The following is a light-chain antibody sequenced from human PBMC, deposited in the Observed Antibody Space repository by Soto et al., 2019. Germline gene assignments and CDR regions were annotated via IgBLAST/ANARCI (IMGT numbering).Light chain of an antibody. V-gene: IGKV3-20*01. CDR3: HQYGGSPRT. J-gene: IGKJ3*01. CDR2: GAS. Sequence: EIVLTQSPGTLSLSPGERATLSCRASQSVNNNYLAWYQQKLGQAPRLLIYGASSRATGIPDRFSGSGSGTDFTLTISRLEPEDFAVYYCHQYGGSPRTFGQGTKVDIK. CDR1: QSVNNNY.